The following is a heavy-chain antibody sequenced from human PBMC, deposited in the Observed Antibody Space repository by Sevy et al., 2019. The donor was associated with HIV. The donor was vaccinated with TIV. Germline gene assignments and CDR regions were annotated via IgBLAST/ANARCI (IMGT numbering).Heavy chain of an antibody. Sequence: GGSLRLSCAASGFTFSSYSMNWVRQAPGKGLEWVSSISSTSSYIYYADSVKGRFTISRDNAKNSLYLQMNSLRAEDTAVYYCARGLERYCSGGSCYFLTYFDDWGQGTLVTVSS. CDR1: GFTFSSYS. CDR3: ARGLERYCSGGSCYFLTYFDD. V-gene: IGHV3-21*01. D-gene: IGHD2-15*01. CDR2: ISSTSSYI. J-gene: IGHJ4*02.